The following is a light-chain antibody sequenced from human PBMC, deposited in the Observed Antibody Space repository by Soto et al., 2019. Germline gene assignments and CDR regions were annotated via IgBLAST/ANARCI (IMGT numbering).Light chain of an antibody. J-gene: IGLJ2*01. CDR1: SSDVGGYKY. CDR3: SSYTSSNSFL. Sequence: QSALTQPPSVSGSPGQSITISCTGTSSDVGGYKYVSWYQQHPGKAPKLIIYDVSNRPSGVSNRFSGSKSGNTASLTISGLQAEDEADYYCSSYTSSNSFLFGGGTKLTVL. V-gene: IGLV2-14*03. CDR2: DVS.